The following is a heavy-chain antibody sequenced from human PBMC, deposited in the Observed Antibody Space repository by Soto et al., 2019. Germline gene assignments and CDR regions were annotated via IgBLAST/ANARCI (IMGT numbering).Heavy chain of an antibody. CDR1: GGSISSYY. V-gene: IGHV4-4*07. CDR2: IYTSGCT. Sequence: PSETLSLTCTVSGGSISSYYWSWIRQPAGKGLEWIGRIYTSGCTNYNPSLKSRVTMSLDTSKNQFSLKLTSVTAADTALYYCARGNCSSPNCYSFSGYYGMDVWGQGTTVTVSS. CDR3: ARGNCSSPNCYSFSGYYGMDV. J-gene: IGHJ6*02. D-gene: IGHD2-2*01.